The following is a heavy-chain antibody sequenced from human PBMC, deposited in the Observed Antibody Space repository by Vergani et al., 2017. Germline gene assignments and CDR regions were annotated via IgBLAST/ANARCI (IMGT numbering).Heavy chain of an antibody. CDR1: GYTFSNYY. V-gene: IGHV1-46*01. J-gene: IGHJ6*03. CDR3: ARDLPTRRYDYYYYMDV. D-gene: IGHD3-16*01. CDR2: INPSGGHT. Sequence: QVQVVQSGAEVKKSGASVKVSCKTSGYTFSNYYMHWVRQAPGQGLEWMGIINPSGGHTNYAQKFQGRVTMTRDTSTSTVYMELSSLRSDDTAVYYCARDLPTRRYDYYYYMDVWGKGTTVTVSS.